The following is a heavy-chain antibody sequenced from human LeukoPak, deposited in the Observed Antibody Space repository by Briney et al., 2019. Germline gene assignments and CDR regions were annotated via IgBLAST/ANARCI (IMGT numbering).Heavy chain of an antibody. CDR2: ISAYNGST. CDR3: ARLIRNWELQQYYFDY. D-gene: IGHD1-26*01. Sequence: ASVKVSCKASGYTFTSFGISGVRQAPGQGLEWMGWISAYNGSTNYAQKLQGRVTMTTDTSTSTAYMELRSLRSDDTAVYYCARLIRNWELQQYYFDYWGQGTLVTVSS. J-gene: IGHJ4*02. V-gene: IGHV1-18*01. CDR1: GYTFTSFG.